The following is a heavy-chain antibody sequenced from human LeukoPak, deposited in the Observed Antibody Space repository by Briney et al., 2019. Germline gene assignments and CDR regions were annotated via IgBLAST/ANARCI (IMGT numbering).Heavy chain of an antibody. CDR2: ISAYNGNT. CDR1: GYTFTNYG. J-gene: IGHJ4*02. Sequence: ASVKVSCKTSGYTFTNYGISWVRQAPGQGLEWMGWISAYNGNTDYPQSLQGRVTMTTDTSTSTAYMELRSLRPDDAAVYYCARVGQYCSSSSCFDYWGQGTLVTVSS. CDR3: ARVGQYCSSSSCFDY. V-gene: IGHV1-18*01. D-gene: IGHD2-2*01.